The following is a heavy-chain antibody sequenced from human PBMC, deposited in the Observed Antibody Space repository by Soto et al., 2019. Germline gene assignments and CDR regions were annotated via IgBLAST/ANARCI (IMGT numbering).Heavy chain of an antibody. Sequence: ASETLSLTCTVSGGSISNYYWNWIRQTPGKGLEWIGYIDYSGNTNYNPSHKSRVTISVDTSKNQVSMNMSSVTAADSAVYYCRGARPSLQEFDYWGQGTLVTVSS. CDR2: IDYSGNT. V-gene: IGHV4-59*01. D-gene: IGHD4-4*01. CDR1: GGSISNYY. CDR3: RGARPSLQEFDY. J-gene: IGHJ4*02.